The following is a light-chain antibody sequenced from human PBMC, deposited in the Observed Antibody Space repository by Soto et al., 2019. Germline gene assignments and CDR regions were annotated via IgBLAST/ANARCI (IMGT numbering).Light chain of an antibody. V-gene: IGKV3-20*01. J-gene: IGKJ4*01. CDR3: HQYAAAPLT. CDR1: QSVGRNY. Sequence: EIVLTQSPGTLSLSPGERATLSCRASQSVGRNYLAWFQQKPGQAPRLLIYDASSRATGIPDRFSGSGSGTDFTLSISRLEPEDFAVFYCHQYAAAPLTFGGGTRLEIK. CDR2: DAS.